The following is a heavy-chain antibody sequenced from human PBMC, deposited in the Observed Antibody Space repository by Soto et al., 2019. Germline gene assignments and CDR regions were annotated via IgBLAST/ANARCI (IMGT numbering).Heavy chain of an antibody. CDR1: GGTFSSYA. CDR3: ARGRTAAADPPYYYYGMDV. Sequence: QVQLVQSGAEVKKPGSSVKVSCKASGGTFSSYAISWVRQAPGQGLEWMGGIIPIFGTANYAQKFQGSVTITADESTSTAYMGLSSLRSEDTAVYYCARGRTAAADPPYYYYGMDVWGQGTTVTVSS. CDR2: IIPIFGTA. J-gene: IGHJ6*02. V-gene: IGHV1-69*12. D-gene: IGHD6-13*01.